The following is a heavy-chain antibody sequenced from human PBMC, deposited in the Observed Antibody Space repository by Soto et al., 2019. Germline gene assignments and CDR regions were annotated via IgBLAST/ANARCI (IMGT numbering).Heavy chain of an antibody. CDR3: AKAHYDFWSGYPPLRGMDV. D-gene: IGHD3-3*01. V-gene: IGHV3-30*18. CDR1: GFTFSSYG. Sequence: GGSLRLSCAASGFTFSSYGMHWVRQAPGKGLEWVAVISYDGSNKYYADSVKGRFTISRDNSKNTLYLQMNSLRAEDTAVYYCAKAHYDFWSGYPPLRGMDVWGQGTTVTVSS. CDR2: ISYDGSNK. J-gene: IGHJ6*02.